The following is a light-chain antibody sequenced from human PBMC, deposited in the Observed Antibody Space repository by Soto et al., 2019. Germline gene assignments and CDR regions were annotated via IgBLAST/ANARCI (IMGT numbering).Light chain of an antibody. CDR3: QQYNNWPPLT. CDR2: GAS. Sequence: EIVMTQSPATLSVSPGERATLSCRASQSVSSNLAWYQQKPGQAPRLLIYGASTRATGIPARFSGSGSGTEFTLNISSLQSEDYAVYYCQQYNNWPPLTFGQGNKVEIK. V-gene: IGKV3-15*01. CDR1: QSVSSN. J-gene: IGKJ1*01.